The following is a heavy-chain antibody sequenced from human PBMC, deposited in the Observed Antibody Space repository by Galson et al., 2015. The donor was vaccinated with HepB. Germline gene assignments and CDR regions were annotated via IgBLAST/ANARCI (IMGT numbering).Heavy chain of an antibody. Sequence: SVKVSCKASGYTFTSYGISWVRQAPGQGLEWMGWISTYNGNTNYAQKLQGRVTMTTDASKSTAYMELRSLRSDDTAVYYRARGVKSSSWYGDYWGQGTLVTVSS. D-gene: IGHD6-13*01. CDR2: ISTYNGNT. J-gene: IGHJ4*02. V-gene: IGHV1-18*01. CDR1: GYTFTSYG. CDR3: ARGVKSSSWYGDY.